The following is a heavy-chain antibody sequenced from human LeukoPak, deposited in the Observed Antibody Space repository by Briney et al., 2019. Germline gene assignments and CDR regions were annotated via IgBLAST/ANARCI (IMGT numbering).Heavy chain of an antibody. CDR1: GGSIDSYY. V-gene: IGHV4-59*01. CDR2: IYYTGST. CDR3: ARVYQSAEYYFDY. J-gene: IGHJ4*02. D-gene: IGHD2-2*01. Sequence: SETLSLTCTVSGGSIDSYYWSWIRQTPGKGLEWIGYIYYTGSTEYHPSLKSRVTISLDTSKNQFSLKLTSVTAADTAVYYCARVYQSAEYYFDYWGQGTLVTVSS.